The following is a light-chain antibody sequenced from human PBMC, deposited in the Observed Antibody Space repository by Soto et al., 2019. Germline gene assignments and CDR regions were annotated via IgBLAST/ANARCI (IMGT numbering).Light chain of an antibody. CDR1: PSVSNS. CDR2: DAS. V-gene: IGKV3-11*01. J-gene: IGKJ1*01. CDR3: QQYNSYPRT. Sequence: PGERATLSCRASPSVSNSLAWYQHKPGQAPRLLIYDASNRATGVPTRFSGSGSGTDFTLTISSLEPEDFAVYYCQQYNSYPRTFGQGTKVEIK.